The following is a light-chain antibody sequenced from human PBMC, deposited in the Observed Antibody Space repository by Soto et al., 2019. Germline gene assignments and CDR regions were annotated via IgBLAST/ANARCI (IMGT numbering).Light chain of an antibody. CDR2: GAS. CDR3: QQYNNWPPLDT. Sequence: DIVITQSPATLSVSPGERATLSCRASQSVSSNLAWYQQKPCQAPRLLIYGASTRATGIPARFSGSGSGTEFTLTICSLQSEDFAVYYCQQYNNWPPLDTFGPGTKVDIK. J-gene: IGKJ3*01. V-gene: IGKV3-15*01. CDR1: QSVSSN.